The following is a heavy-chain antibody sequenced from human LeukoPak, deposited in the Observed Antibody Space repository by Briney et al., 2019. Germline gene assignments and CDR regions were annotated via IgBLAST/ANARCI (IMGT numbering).Heavy chain of an antibody. V-gene: IGHV3-23*01. CDR2: ISGSGGST. Sequence: GGSLRLSCAASGFTFSSYAMSWVRQAPGKGLEWVSAISGSGGSTYYADSVKGRFTISRDNSKNTLYLQMNRLRAEDTAVYYCAKTLDYYDSSGYSPWGQGTLVTVSS. CDR1: GFTFSSYA. D-gene: IGHD3-22*01. J-gene: IGHJ5*02. CDR3: AKTLDYYDSSGYSP.